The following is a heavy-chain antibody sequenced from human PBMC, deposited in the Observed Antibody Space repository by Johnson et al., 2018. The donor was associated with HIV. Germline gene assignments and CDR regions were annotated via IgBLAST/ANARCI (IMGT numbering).Heavy chain of an antibody. CDR3: ARGDGSGSTGAVDI. Sequence: VQLVESGGGVVRPGGSLRLSCAASGFTFDDYGMSWVRQAPGKGLEWVSGINWNGGSIGYGDSVKGRFTISRDNAKNSLYLQMNSLRDEDTALDHCARGDGSGSTGAVDIWGQGTMVTVSS. CDR2: INWNGGSI. D-gene: IGHD3-10*01. J-gene: IGHJ3*02. V-gene: IGHV3-20*01. CDR1: GFTFDDYG.